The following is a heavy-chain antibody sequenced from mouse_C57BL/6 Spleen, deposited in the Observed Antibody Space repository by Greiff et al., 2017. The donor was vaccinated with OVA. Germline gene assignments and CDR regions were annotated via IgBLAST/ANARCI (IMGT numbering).Heavy chain of an antibody. CDR1: GFTFSDAW. CDR2: IRNKANNHAT. D-gene: IGHD1-1*01. J-gene: IGHJ3*01. CDR3: TRRGTTVVAPFAY. Sequence: EVKVIESGGGLVQPGGSMKLSCAASGFTFSDAWMDWVRQSPEKGLEWVAEIRNKANNHATYYAESVKGRFTISRDDSKSSVYLQMNSLRAEDTGIYYCTRRGTTVVAPFAYWGQGTLVTVSA. V-gene: IGHV6-6*01.